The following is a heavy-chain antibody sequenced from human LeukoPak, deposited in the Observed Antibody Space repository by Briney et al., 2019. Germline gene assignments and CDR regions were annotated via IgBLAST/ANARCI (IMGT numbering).Heavy chain of an antibody. Sequence: PSETLSLTCAVSSDSITSGYYWAWIRQPPGKGLEWIGSIFHSGSTYLNPSLRSRVTISLNTSKNHFSLILSSMTAADTAVYYCARTSSVDSALVGVHWFDPWGQGTLVTVSS. CDR3: ARTSSVDSALVGVHWFDP. D-gene: IGHD5-18*01. J-gene: IGHJ5*02. CDR2: IFHSGST. V-gene: IGHV4-38-2*01. CDR1: SDSITSGYY.